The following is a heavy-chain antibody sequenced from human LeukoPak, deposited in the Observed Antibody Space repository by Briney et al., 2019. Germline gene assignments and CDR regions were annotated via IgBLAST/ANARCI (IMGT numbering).Heavy chain of an antibody. J-gene: IGHJ4*02. D-gene: IGHD3-3*01. V-gene: IGHV3-7*01. Sequence: GGSLRLSCAASGFTFSSYWMSWVRQAPGKGLEWVANIKLDGSENYYVDSVRGRFTISRDNAKNSLYLQMNSLRAEDTAVYYCAAFWSGRRGYWGQGTLVTVSS. CDR3: AAFWSGRRGY. CDR2: IKLDGSEN. CDR1: GFTFSSYW.